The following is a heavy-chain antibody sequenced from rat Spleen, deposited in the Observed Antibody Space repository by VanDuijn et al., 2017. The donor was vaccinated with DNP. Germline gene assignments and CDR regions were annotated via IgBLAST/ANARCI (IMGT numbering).Heavy chain of an antibody. D-gene: IGHD4-2*01. V-gene: IGHV3-1*01. CDR3: ARWSDYFDY. Sequence: EVQLQETGPGLVKPSQSFSLTCSVTGYSITNNYWGWIRMFPGNKMEWIGHISYSGWITHNPSLRSRISITRDTSKNQFFLQLDSVTSEDTATYYCARWSDYFDYWAQGVMVTVSS. CDR2: ISYSGWI. CDR1: GYSITNNY. J-gene: IGHJ2*01.